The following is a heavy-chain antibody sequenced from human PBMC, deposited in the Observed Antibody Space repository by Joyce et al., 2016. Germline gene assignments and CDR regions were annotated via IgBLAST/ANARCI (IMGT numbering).Heavy chain of an antibody. V-gene: IGHV3-21*01. CDR1: GFTFRSYS. J-gene: IGHJ6*02. CDR3: ARNSAPRASTYYGLDV. D-gene: IGHD5/OR15-5a*01. CDR2: ISSNRNYI. Sequence: EVQLVESGGGLVRPGGSLRLSCAASGFTFRSYSMNWVRQAQGKCLEWVSFISSNRNYIYYADSVKGRFTISRDNAKSSLFLQMDSLRAEDTAVYYCARNSAPRASTYYGLDVWGQGTTVTVSS.